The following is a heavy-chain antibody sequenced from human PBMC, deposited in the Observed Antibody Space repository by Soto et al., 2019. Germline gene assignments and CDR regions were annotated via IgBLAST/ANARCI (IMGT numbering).Heavy chain of an antibody. Sequence: SETLSLTCTVSGVSITPYFWSWIRQPAGEAPEWLGHIYASGRTTYNPSLKSRVTMFVSQTQVSLGLTSVTAADTAVYYCARHFDVDPSLDHYYFDLWGRGALVTVSS. CDR3: ARHFDVDPSLDHYYFDL. CDR2: IYASGRT. D-gene: IGHD3-9*01. J-gene: IGHJ2*01. CDR1: GVSITPYF. V-gene: IGHV4-4*07.